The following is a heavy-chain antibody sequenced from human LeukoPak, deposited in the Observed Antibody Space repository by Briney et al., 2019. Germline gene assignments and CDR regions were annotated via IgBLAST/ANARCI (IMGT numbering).Heavy chain of an antibody. CDR1: GYTFTGDY. CDR2: INPNSGGT. V-gene: IGHV1-2*02. J-gene: IGHJ4*02. Sequence: ASVKVSCKASGYTFTGDYMHWVRQAPGQGLEWRGWINPNSGGTNYAQKFRGRVTMTRETSISTACMGLSRLRSDGTAVYYCARSHGITGPLPHYRRQGTLLTVSS. D-gene: IGHD1-20*01. CDR3: ARSHGITGPLPHY.